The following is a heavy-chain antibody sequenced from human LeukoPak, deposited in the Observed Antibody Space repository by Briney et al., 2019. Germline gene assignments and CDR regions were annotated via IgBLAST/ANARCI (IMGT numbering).Heavy chain of an antibody. D-gene: IGHD7-27*01. CDR1: GGSISSSSYY. J-gene: IGHJ6*02. CDR2: IYYSGST. Sequence: SETLPLTCTVSGGSISSSSYYWGWIRQPPGKGLGWIGSIYYSGSTYYNPSLKSRVTISVDTSKNQFSLKLSSVTAADTAVYYCARCKGTGDLESYGMDVWGQGTTVTVSS. CDR3: ARCKGTGDLESYGMDV. V-gene: IGHV4-39*01.